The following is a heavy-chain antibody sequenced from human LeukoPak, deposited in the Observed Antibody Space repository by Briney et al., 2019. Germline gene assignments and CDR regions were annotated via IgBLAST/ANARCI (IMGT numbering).Heavy chain of an antibody. J-gene: IGHJ2*01. CDR1: GGSISGYY. V-gene: IGHV4-34*01. Sequence: SETQSLTCAVSGGSISGYYWSWIRQSPGKGLEWIAEIHYKGATSHKPSLESRVTISGDTSKNQISLKVTSVTAADTAVYYCARGILGSFYFDVWGRGTLVTVSS. D-gene: IGHD3-3*01. CDR3: ARGILGSFYFDV. CDR2: IHYKGAT.